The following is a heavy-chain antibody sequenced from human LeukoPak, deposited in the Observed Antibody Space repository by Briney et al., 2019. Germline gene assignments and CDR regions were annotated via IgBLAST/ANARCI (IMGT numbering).Heavy chain of an antibody. Sequence: GASVKVSCKASGYTFTSYGISWVRQAPGQGLEWMGWISAYNGNTNYAQKLQGRVTMTTDTSTSTAYMELRSLRSEDTAVYYCATGDSGYDWGGNDAFDIWGQGTMVTVSS. CDR2: ISAYNGNT. CDR3: ATGDSGYDWGGNDAFDI. CDR1: GYTFTSYG. V-gene: IGHV1-18*01. J-gene: IGHJ3*02. D-gene: IGHD5-12*01.